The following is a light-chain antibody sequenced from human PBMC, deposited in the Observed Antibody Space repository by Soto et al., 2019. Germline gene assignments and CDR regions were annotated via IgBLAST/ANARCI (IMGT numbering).Light chain of an antibody. CDR2: DAS. CDR3: QQSKIYSRT. Sequence: DIQMTQSPSTLSAFVGDRVTITCRASQSISRWLAWYQQKAGKAPKLLIYDASSLEGGVPSRFSGSGSGTELTLPISAFHPDVSAPYSCQQSKIYSRTFAQGPK. V-gene: IGKV1-5*01. CDR1: QSISRW. J-gene: IGKJ1*01.